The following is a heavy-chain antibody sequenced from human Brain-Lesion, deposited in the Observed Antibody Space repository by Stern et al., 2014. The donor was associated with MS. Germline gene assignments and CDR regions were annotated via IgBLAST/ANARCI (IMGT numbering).Heavy chain of an antibody. CDR1: GDSISSGDNY. CDR2: IYYIGST. D-gene: IGHD3-22*01. V-gene: IGHV4-30-4*01. CDR3: ARGESSRYYYYFDY. Sequence: QLQLQESGPGLVKPSQTLSPTCNVSGDSISSGDNYWSWIRQSPGKGLEWIGYIYYIGSTFYNPSLKSRVTISVDTSQNQFSLRLSSVTAADTAVYYCARGESSRYYYYFDYWGQGTLVTVSS. J-gene: IGHJ4*02.